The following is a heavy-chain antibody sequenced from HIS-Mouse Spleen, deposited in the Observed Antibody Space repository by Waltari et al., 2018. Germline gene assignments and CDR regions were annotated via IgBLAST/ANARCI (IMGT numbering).Heavy chain of an antibody. J-gene: IGHJ1*01. CDR1: GGSISSYY. Sequence: QVQLQESGPGLVKPSETLSLTCTVSGGSISSYYWSWIRQPPGKGLEWIGYIYYSGSTNYNPSLKSRVTISVDTSKNQFSLKLSSVTAADTAVYYCARCSSSAEYFQHWGQGTLVTVSS. CDR2: IYYSGST. CDR3: ARCSSSAEYFQH. D-gene: IGHD6-13*01. V-gene: IGHV4-59*01.